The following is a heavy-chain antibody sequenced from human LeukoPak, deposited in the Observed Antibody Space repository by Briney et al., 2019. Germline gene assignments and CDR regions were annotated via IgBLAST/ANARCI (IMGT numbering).Heavy chain of an antibody. V-gene: IGHV3-11*01. D-gene: IGHD1-1*01. CDR3: AGARLQHNWFDP. CDR2: ISPSGSTI. J-gene: IGHJ5*02. Sequence: PGGSLRLSCAASDFTFSDYYMSWIRQAPGKGLECISHISPSGSTIYYADSVKGRFTISRDNAKNSLYLQMNSLRAEHKAVYYCAGARLQHNWFDPWGQGTLVTVSS. CDR1: DFTFSDYY.